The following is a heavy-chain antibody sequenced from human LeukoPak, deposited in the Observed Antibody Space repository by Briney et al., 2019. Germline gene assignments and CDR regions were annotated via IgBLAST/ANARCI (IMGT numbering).Heavy chain of an antibody. CDR2: INPNSGGT. J-gene: IGHJ4*02. V-gene: IGHV1-2*02. Sequence: ASVKVSCKASGYTFTGYYMHWVRQAPGQGLEWMGWINPNSGGTNYAQKFQGRVTMTRDTPISTAYMELSRLRSDDTAVYYCARDRWELLTFDYWGQGTLVTVSS. D-gene: IGHD1-26*01. CDR1: GYTFTGYY. CDR3: ARDRWELLTFDY.